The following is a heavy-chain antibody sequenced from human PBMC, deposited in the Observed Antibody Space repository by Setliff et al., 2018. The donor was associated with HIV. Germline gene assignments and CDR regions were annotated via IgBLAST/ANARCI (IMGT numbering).Heavy chain of an antibody. V-gene: IGHV1-24*01. CDR1: GYTLTDLS. D-gene: IGHD3-10*01. Sequence: ASVKVSCKVSGYTLTDLSMHWVRQAPGEGLEWMGGFDPEDGETIYAEKFQGRVTMTEDTATDTAYMELTSLRSDDTAVYYCARGVRDHREYYYYMDVWGKGTTVTVSS. CDR2: FDPEDGET. J-gene: IGHJ6*03. CDR3: ARGVRDHREYYYYMDV.